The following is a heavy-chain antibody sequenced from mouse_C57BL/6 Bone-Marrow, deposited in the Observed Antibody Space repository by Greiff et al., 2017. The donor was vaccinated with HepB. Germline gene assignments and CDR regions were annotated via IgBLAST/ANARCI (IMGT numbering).Heavy chain of an antibody. V-gene: IGHV1-64*01. CDR3: ARDDYDGPDWYFDV. J-gene: IGHJ1*03. D-gene: IGHD2-4*01. CDR1: GYTFTSYW. Sequence: QVQLQQSGAELVKPGASVKLSCKASGYTFTSYWMHWVKQRPGQGLEWIGMIHPNSGSTNYNEKFKSKATLTVDKSSSTAYMQLSSLTSEDSAVYYCARDDYDGPDWYFDVWGTGTTVTVSS. CDR2: IHPNSGST.